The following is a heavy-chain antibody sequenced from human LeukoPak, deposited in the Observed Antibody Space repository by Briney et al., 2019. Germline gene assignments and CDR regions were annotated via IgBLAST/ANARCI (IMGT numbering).Heavy chain of an antibody. Sequence: GASMKVSCKASGYTFTSYDINWVRQATGQGLEWMGWMNPNSGNTGYAQKFQGRVTMTRNTSVSTAYMELSSLRSEDTAVYYCARVKDGYNPSAFDIWGQGTMVTVSS. J-gene: IGHJ3*02. CDR3: ARVKDGYNPSAFDI. CDR1: GYTFTSYD. CDR2: MNPNSGNT. D-gene: IGHD5-24*01. V-gene: IGHV1-8*01.